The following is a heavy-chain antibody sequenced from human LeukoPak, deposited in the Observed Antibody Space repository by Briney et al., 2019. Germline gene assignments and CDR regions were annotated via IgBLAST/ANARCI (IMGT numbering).Heavy chain of an antibody. D-gene: IGHD2-2*01. CDR2: IIPIFGTA. J-gene: IGHJ6*03. Sequence: ASVKVSCKASGGTFSSYAISWVRQAPGQGLEWMGGIIPIFGTANYAQKFQGRVTITTDESTSTAYMELSSLRSEDTAVYYCARDSRRCSSTSCYLDDYYYYMDVWGKGTTVTVSS. V-gene: IGHV1-69*05. CDR1: GGTFSSYA. CDR3: ARDSRRCSSTSCYLDDYYYYMDV.